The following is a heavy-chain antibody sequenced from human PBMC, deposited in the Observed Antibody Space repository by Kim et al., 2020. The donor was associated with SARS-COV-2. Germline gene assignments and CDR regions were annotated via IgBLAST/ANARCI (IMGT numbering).Heavy chain of an antibody. CDR3: TTDRAYYDFWSGYSTVPRGDAFDI. J-gene: IGHJ3*02. V-gene: IGHV3-15*01. Sequence: GGSLRLSCAASGFTFSNAWMSWVRQAPGKGLEWVGRIKSKTDGGTTDYAAPVKCRFTISRDDSKNTLYLQMNSLKTEDTAVYYCTTDRAYYDFWSGYSTVPRGDAFDIWGQGTMVTVSS. D-gene: IGHD3-3*01. CDR1: GFTFSNAW. CDR2: IKSKTDGGTT.